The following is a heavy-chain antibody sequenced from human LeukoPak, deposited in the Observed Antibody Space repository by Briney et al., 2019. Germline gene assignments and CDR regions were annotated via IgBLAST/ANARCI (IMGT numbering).Heavy chain of an antibody. D-gene: IGHD2-15*01. J-gene: IGHJ4*02. CDR3: ARQWSFDY. V-gene: IGHV5-10-1*04. CDR1: GYSFTSYW. CDR2: IDPSDSYT. Sequence: GESLKISCKGSGYSFTSYWISWVRQMPGKGLEWMGRIDPSDSYTNYSPSFQGQVIISADASISTAYLQWSSLQASDTAMYYCARQWSFDYWGQGSLVIVSS.